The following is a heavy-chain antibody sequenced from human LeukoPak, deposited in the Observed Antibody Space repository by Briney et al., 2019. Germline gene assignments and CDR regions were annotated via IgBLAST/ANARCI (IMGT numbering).Heavy chain of an antibody. D-gene: IGHD6-19*01. J-gene: IGHJ5*02. CDR1: GYTFTGYY. V-gene: IGHV1-2*02. CDR3: ARLGIAVGANWFDP. CDR2: INPNSGGT. Sequence: ASVKVSCKASGYTFTGYYMHWVRQAPGQGLEWMGWINPNSGGTNYAQKFQGRVTMTRDTSISTAYMELSRLRSDDTAVYYCARLGIAVGANWFDPWGQGTLVTVSS.